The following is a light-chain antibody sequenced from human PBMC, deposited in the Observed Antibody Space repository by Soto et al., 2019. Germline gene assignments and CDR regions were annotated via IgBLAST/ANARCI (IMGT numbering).Light chain of an antibody. CDR3: QQHHSTPLT. CDR1: QSVSNN. Sequence: EIVLTHSPGTLSLSPGERATLSCRASQSVSNNLAWYQQKPGQAPRLVIYGASNRATGIPDRFSGSGSGTDFTLTISNLQAEDVAVYYCQQHHSTPLTFGQGTRLEIK. CDR2: GAS. V-gene: IGKV3D-15*01. J-gene: IGKJ5*01.